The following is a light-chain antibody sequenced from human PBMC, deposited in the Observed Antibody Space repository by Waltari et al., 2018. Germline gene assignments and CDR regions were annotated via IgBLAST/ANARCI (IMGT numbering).Light chain of an antibody. CDR2: AAS. CDR1: QSISSY. V-gene: IGKV1-39*01. CDR3: QQSYSTPRT. J-gene: IGKJ1*01. Sequence: DIQMTHSPSSLSASVGDRVTTTCRASQSISSYLNWYQQKPGKAPKLLIYAASSLQSGVPSRFSGSGSGTDFTLTISSLQPEDFATYYCQQSYSTPRTFGQGTKVEIK.